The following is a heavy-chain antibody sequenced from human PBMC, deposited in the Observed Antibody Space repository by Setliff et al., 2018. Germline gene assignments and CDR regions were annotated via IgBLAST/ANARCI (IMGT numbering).Heavy chain of an antibody. CDR3: AMWQLGWFDP. J-gene: IGHJ5*02. CDR2: IHSSGRS. V-gene: IGHV4-4*08. D-gene: IGHD1-26*01. CDR1: AVSISGYY. Sequence: SETLSLTCTVSAVSISGYYWSWIRQPPGKGLEWSGYIHSSGRSNYNPSLKSRVTMSVDTSKNQCSLKVSPVTAADTAVYYCAMWQLGWFDPWGQGTLVTVSS.